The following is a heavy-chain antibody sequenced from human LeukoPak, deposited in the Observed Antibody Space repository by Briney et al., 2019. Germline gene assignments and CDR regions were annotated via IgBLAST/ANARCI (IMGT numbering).Heavy chain of an antibody. CDR1: GFTFSSYW. CDR3: VRGVGGDSRFDP. V-gene: IGHV3-74*01. D-gene: IGHD1-26*01. CDR2: INSDGSST. Sequence: PGGSLRLSCAPSGFTFSSYWMHWVRQGPGKGLVWVARINSDGSSTRYADSVKGRFTISRDNAKNTLYLQMNSLRAEDTAVYYCVRGVGGDSRFDPWGQGTLVTVSS. J-gene: IGHJ5*02.